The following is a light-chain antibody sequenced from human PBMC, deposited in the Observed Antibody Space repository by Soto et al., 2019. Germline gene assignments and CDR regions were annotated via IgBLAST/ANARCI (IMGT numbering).Light chain of an antibody. Sequence: QSALTQPASVSGSPGQSITISCSGTSSDVGGYNYVSWHQQHPGKAPKLLIYEVSNRPSGVSNRFSVSKSGSTASLTISGLQTEDEADYYCSSYTSSSTVVFGGGTKLTVL. CDR1: SSDVGGYNY. CDR3: SSYTSSSTVV. J-gene: IGLJ3*02. V-gene: IGLV2-14*01. CDR2: EVS.